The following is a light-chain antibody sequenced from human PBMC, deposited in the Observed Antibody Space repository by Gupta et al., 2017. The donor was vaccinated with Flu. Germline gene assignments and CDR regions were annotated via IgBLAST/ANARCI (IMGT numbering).Light chain of an antibody. CDR3: LLSSGGAWV. Sequence: QTVVTQEPSVTVSPGGTVTLTCASSTGAVTRGFYPNWLQQKPGQVPRTLIYIADNRHSWTPDRFSGSIFGGKAVLTLSDVKPDDEADYYCLLSSGGAWVFGGGTKLIV. CDR1: TGAVTRGFY. V-gene: IGLV7-43*01. J-gene: IGLJ3*02. CDR2: IAD.